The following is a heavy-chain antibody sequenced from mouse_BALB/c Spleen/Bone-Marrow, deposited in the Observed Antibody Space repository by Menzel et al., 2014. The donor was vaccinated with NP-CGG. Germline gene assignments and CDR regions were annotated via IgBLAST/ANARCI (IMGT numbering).Heavy chain of an antibody. J-gene: IGHJ4*01. CDR3: ARVTAATSYYAMDF. CDR2: IDPANGYT. Sequence: VQLQQSGAELVEPGASVKLSCTGSGFNIKDTYIHWMKQRPEHGLEWIGRIDPANGYTKYDPKFQAKATITADTFPNTSYLQLSSLAPEDSAVYYCARVTAATSYYAMDFWGQGTSVTVSS. V-gene: IGHV14-3*02. CDR1: GFNIKDTY. D-gene: IGHD1-2*01.